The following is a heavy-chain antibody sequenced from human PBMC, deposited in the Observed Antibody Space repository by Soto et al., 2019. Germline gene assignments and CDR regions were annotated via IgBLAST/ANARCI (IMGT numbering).Heavy chain of an antibody. CDR2: ISSSSSYT. CDR3: ARVGVVGAQFDY. Sequence: VGSLRLSCAASGFTFSDYYMSWIRQAPGKGLEWVSYISSSSSYTNYADSVKGRFTISRDNAKNSPYLQMNSLRAEDTAVYYCARVGVVGAQFDYWGQGTLVTVSS. V-gene: IGHV3-11*06. CDR1: GFTFSDYY. J-gene: IGHJ4*02. D-gene: IGHD1-26*01.